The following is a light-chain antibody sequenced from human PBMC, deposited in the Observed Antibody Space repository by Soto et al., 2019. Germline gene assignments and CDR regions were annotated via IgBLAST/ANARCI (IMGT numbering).Light chain of an antibody. V-gene: IGKV1-33*01. CDR3: QQFDNLPLT. Sequence: DIQMTQSLSSLSASFGDRVTIICQANQAINNALNWYQQRPGEAPKLLIYDASILEAGVPSRFSGGGFGTTFTLTISSLQPEDIATYYCQQFDNLPLTFGGGTKVELK. J-gene: IGKJ4*01. CDR1: QAINNA. CDR2: DAS.